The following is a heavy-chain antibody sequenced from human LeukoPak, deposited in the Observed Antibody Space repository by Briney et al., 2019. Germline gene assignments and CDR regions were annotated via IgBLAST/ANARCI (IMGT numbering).Heavy chain of an antibody. Sequence: PGGSLRLSCAASGFTFSSYEMNWVRQAPGKGLEWVSYISSSGSTIYYADSVKGRFTISRDNAKNSLYLQMNSLRAEDTAVYYCARGSGNAYLNNWFDPWGQGTLVTVSS. CDR1: GFTFSSYE. V-gene: IGHV3-48*03. CDR3: ARGSGNAYLNNWFDP. D-gene: IGHD1-14*01. J-gene: IGHJ5*02. CDR2: ISSSGSTI.